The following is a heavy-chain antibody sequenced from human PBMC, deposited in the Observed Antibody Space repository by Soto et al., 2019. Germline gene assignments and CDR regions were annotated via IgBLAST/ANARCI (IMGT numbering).Heavy chain of an antibody. CDR3: ARETYRGFYFDY. Sequence: PWGSLRLSCAASGFTFTDYWTHWFRQAPGKGLVWVSRINSDGSRTSYADSVTGRFTISRDNAKNTLYLQMNSLRVEDTALYYCARETYRGFYFDYWGQGTLVTVSS. CDR2: INSDGSRT. V-gene: IGHV3-74*01. D-gene: IGHD4-4*01. J-gene: IGHJ4*02. CDR1: GFTFTDYW.